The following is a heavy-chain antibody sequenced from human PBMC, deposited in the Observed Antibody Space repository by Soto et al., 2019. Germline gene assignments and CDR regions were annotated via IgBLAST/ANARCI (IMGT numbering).Heavy chain of an antibody. Sequence: SETLSLTCTVSGDPISTYYWSWIRQPPGKGLEWIGYVSYSGTTNYNPSLTSRVTMSVDTSKNQFSLKLTSVTAADTTVYYCARGPSSSYAGFVYWAQGTLVTVSS. CDR3: ARGPSSSYAGFVY. J-gene: IGHJ4*02. CDR2: VSYSGTT. CDR1: GDPISTYY. D-gene: IGHD5-18*01. V-gene: IGHV4-59*01.